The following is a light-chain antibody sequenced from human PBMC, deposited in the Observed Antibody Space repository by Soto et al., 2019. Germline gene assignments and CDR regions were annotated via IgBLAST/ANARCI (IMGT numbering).Light chain of an antibody. Sequence: DRQRPQSLSSLSASVGDRVTITCRARPGCSEDLSWDQQKPGKAPKRVIHGGSSLQRGDPSRFHGQGSGTEFPLTINSLQPEGFGTFLRLALKHFPRTFGQGAKVDIK. CDR1: PGCSED. CDR2: GGS. CDR3: LALKHFPRT. V-gene: IGKV1-17*01. J-gene: IGKJ1*01.